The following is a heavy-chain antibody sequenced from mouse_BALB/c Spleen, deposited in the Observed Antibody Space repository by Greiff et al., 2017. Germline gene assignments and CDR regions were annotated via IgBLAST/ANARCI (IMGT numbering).Heavy chain of an antibody. CDR1: GYSFTGYY. J-gene: IGHJ4*01. V-gene: IGHV1-31*01. Sequence: VQLQQSGPELVKPGASVKISCKASGYSFTGYYMHWVKQSHVKSLEWIGRINPYNGATSYNQNFKDKASLTVDKSSSTAYMELHSLTSEDSAVYYCAREGDYGSSDYYAMDYWGQGTSVTVSS. CDR2: INPYNGAT. D-gene: IGHD1-1*01. CDR3: AREGDYGSSDYYAMDY.